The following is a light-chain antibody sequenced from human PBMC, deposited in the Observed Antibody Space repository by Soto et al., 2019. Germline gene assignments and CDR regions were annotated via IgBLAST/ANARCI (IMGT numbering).Light chain of an antibody. Sequence: QSALTQPASVSGSPGQSITISCTGTSIDVGAYNYVSWYQQHPGKAPKLMIFEVSDRPSGASNRSSGSKSGNTATLTISGLQAEDEADYYCSSYTSSNTLVFGGGTKLTV. J-gene: IGLJ2*01. CDR2: EVS. V-gene: IGLV2-14*01. CDR1: SIDVGAYNY. CDR3: SSYTSSNTLV.